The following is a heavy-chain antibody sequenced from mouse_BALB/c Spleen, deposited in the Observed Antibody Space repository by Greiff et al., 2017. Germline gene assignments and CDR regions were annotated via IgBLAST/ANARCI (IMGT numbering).Heavy chain of an antibody. CDR3: ASTEYYAMDY. CDR1: GFSLTSYG. Sequence: QVHVKQSGPGLVQPSQSLSITCTVSGFSLTSYGVHWVRQSPGKGLEWLGVIWSGGSTDYNAAFISRLSISKDNSKSQVFFKMNSLQADDTAIYYCASTEYYAMDYWGQGTSVTVSS. V-gene: IGHV2-4-1*01. J-gene: IGHJ4*01. CDR2: IWSGGST.